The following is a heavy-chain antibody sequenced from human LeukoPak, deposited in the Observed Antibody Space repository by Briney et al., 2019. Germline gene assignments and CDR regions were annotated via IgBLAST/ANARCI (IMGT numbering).Heavy chain of an antibody. CDR2: ISGSGGST. CDR3: AKDLPSGYSGY. Sequence: GGSLRLSCAASGFTFSSYSMNWVRQAPGKGLEWVSAISGSGGSTYHADSVKGRFTISRDNSKNTLYLQMNSLRAEDTAVYYCAKDLPSGYSGYWGQGTLVTVSS. V-gene: IGHV3-23*01. CDR1: GFTFSSYS. D-gene: IGHD3-3*01. J-gene: IGHJ4*02.